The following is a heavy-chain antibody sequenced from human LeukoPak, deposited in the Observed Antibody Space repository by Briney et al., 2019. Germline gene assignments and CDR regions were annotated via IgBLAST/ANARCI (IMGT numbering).Heavy chain of an antibody. J-gene: IGHJ4*02. CDR3: ARADSGSYSPTPYYFDY. V-gene: IGHV5-51*01. D-gene: IGHD1-26*01. CDR2: IYPGDSDT. Sequence: NSGESLKISCKGSGYSFTSYWNGWVRQMPGKGLEWMGIIYPGDSDTRYSPSFQGQVTISADKSISTAYLQWSSPKASDTAMYYCARADSGSYSPTPYYFDYWGQGTLVTVSS. CDR1: GYSFTSYW.